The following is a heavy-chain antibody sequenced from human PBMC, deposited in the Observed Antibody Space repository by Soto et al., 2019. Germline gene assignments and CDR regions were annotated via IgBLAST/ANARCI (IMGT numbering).Heavy chain of an antibody. CDR1: GFSFSDYS. CDR3: ARDGAYCSGIGCGEYYHYMDV. CDR2: ISGSSSYI. V-gene: IGHV3-21*01. Sequence: EVQLVESGGGLVKPGGSLRLSCAASGFSFSDYSMNWVRQAPGQGLEWVSSISGSSSYIYYTDSLKGRFTVSRDNANKSLYVQMNSLRAEDTAVYYCARDGAYCSGIGCGEYYHYMDVWGKGTTVTVSS. J-gene: IGHJ6*03. D-gene: IGHD2-15*01.